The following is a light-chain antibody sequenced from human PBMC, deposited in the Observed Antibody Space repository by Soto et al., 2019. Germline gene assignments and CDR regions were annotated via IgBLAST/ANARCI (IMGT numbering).Light chain of an antibody. CDR2: AAC. CDR3: QHYYTSPLT. CDR1: QGIRND. Sequence: DSQITKAPVSLSSFVLEKDTITCRARQGIRNDLVWYQQKPGKAPKRLISAACSLQRGVPSRLSGRASGPEFALTISSLQLADFATYYCQHYYTSPLTFGQGTRLEI. V-gene: IGKV1-17*01. J-gene: IGKJ5*01.